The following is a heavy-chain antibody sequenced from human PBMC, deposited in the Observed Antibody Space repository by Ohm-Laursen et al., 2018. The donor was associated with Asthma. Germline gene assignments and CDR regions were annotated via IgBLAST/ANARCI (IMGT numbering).Heavy chain of an antibody. CDR1: GGTFSTYA. V-gene: IGHV1-69*05. CDR2: IVPVFAAA. CDR3: ARDPRTTVIPFFDY. J-gene: IGHJ4*02. D-gene: IGHD1-1*01. Sequence: GASVKVSCKASGGTFSTYAISWLRQAPGQGLEWMGTIVPVFAAAHYAQKFQGRLTITTGESTTTYMELTSLTSDDTAFYYCARDPRTTVIPFFDYWGQGTLVTVS.